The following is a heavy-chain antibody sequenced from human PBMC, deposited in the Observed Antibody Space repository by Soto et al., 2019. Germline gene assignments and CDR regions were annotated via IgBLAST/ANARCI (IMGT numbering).Heavy chain of an antibody. CDR1: GDSISNYY. CDR2: IYSSGTT. J-gene: IGHJ5*02. Sequence: QVQLQESGPGLVKPSETLSLTCTVSGDSISNYYWSWIRQPPGKGLEWIGYIYSSGTTTYNPSLMSRVIMSMDTSKNQFSLKLSSGTAADTAVYYCAREDSRWFDPWGQGTLLTVSS. V-gene: IGHV4-59*01. CDR3: AREDSRWFDP.